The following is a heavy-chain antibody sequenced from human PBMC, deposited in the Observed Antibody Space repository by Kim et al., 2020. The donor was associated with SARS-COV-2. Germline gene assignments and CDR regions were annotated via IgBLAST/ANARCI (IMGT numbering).Heavy chain of an antibody. D-gene: IGHD2-2*01. J-gene: IGHJ4*02. CDR2: INPSGGST. CDR1: GYTFTSYY. CDR3: ARDAGSYCSSTSCYALDY. Sequence: ASVKVSCKASGYTFTSYYMHWVRQAPGQGLEWMGIINPSGGSTSYAQKFQGRVTMTRDTSTSTVYMELSSLRSEDTAVYYCARDAGSYCSSTSCYALDYWGQGTLVTVSS. V-gene: IGHV1-46*01.